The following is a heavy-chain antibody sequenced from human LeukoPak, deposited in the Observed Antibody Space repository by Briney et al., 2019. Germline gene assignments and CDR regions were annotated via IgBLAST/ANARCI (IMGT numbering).Heavy chain of an antibody. J-gene: IGHJ4*02. Sequence: GGSLRLSCAASGLTSSSNWMHWVRQAPGKGLVWVSRINEDGSTTNYADSVKGRFTISRDNAKNTLYLQMNSLRAEDTAVYYCVRDLGGRSGHWGQGTLVTVSS. D-gene: IGHD1-26*01. CDR1: GLTSSSNW. V-gene: IGHV3-74*01. CDR2: INEDGSTT. CDR3: VRDLGGRSGH.